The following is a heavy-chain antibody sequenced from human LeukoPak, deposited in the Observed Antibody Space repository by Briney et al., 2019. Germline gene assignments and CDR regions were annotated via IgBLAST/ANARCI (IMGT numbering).Heavy chain of an antibody. J-gene: IGHJ4*02. D-gene: IGHD3-10*01. CDR2: IIDSGGST. CDR1: GFTFSSYA. V-gene: IGHV3-23*01. Sequence: GGSLRLSCAASGFTFSSYAMSWVRQAPGKGLEWVSSIIDSGGSTYCADSVKGRFTISRDNSKNTLYLQMNSLRAEDTAVYYCAKFRGRGAVDYWGRGTLVTVSS. CDR3: AKFRGRGAVDY.